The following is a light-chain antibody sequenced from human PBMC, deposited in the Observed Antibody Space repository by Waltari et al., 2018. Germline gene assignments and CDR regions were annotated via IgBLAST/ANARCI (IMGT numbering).Light chain of an antibody. CDR1: HFVDGK. CDR3: QQYNNWPLT. Sequence: EIRMTQSPATLSVAPGERATLFCRASHFVDGKVAWYQQRPGQAPRLLMYGASIRATGFPPRFTASGSGTQFTLTIGSLQSEDFAVYFCQQYNNWPLTFGGVTRVEV. V-gene: IGKV3-15*01. J-gene: IGKJ4*01. CDR2: GAS.